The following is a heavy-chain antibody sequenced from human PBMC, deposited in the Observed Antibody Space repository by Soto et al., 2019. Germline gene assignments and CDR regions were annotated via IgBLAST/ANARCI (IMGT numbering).Heavy chain of an antibody. Sequence: PGGSLRLSCAASGFTFSSYAMHWVRQAPGKGLEWVAVIPYDGSNKYYADSVKGRFTISRDNSKNTLYLQMNSLRAEDTAVYYCARDRFYDSSGYPVYWGQGTLVTVSS. CDR2: IPYDGSNK. V-gene: IGHV3-30-3*01. CDR3: ARDRFYDSSGYPVY. CDR1: GFTFSSYA. J-gene: IGHJ4*02. D-gene: IGHD3-22*01.